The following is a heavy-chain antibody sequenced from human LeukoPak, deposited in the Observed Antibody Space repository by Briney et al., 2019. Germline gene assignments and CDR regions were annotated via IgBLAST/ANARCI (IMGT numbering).Heavy chain of an antibody. V-gene: IGHV3-7*01. D-gene: IGHD5-24*01. J-gene: IGHJ4*02. CDR3: ADWTDDGYSY. CDR2: INPDGSGK. CDR1: GFTFSRSW. Sequence: PGESVRLSCAASGFTFSRSWMNWVRQAPGKGLEWVANINPDGSGKRFVDSVEGRFTMSRDNAKNSLYLQMNSVRAEDTAIFYCADWTDDGYSYWGQGTVVTVSS.